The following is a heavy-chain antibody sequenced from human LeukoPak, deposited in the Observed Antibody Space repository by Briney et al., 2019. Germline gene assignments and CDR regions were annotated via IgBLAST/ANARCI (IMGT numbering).Heavy chain of an antibody. CDR3: ASAFCSGGSCPNWFDP. V-gene: IGHV1-2*02. D-gene: IGHD2-15*01. CDR1: GYTFTDYY. CDR2: MHPNSGGT. J-gene: IGHJ5*02. Sequence: ASVKVSCKASGYTFTDYYLHWLRQAPGQGLEGRGGMHPNSGGTNYAQKFQGRGTMTRDTSISTAYMELSRLRSDDTAVYYCASAFCSGGSCPNWFDPWGQGTLVTVSS.